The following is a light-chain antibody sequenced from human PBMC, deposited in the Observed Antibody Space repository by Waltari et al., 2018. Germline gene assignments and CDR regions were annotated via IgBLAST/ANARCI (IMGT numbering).Light chain of an antibody. CDR1: SSTVGKNF. CDR3: GTWDSSLSAWV. J-gene: IGLJ3*02. Sequence: QSVLTPPPSVSAAPGPSVTIPRSGSSSTVGKNFLSWYQQIPGPAPKLVIYENHKRPAGIPDRFSVSKSGTSATLAIAGLQTGDEADYYCGTWDSSLSAWVFGGGTKLTVL. V-gene: IGLV1-51*02. CDR2: ENH.